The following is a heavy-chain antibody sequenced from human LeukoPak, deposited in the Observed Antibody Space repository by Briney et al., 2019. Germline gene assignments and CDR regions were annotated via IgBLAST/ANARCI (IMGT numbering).Heavy chain of an antibody. CDR1: GYTFTGYY. D-gene: IGHD3-3*01. J-gene: IGHJ4*02. Sequence: ASVTVSCKASGYTFTGYYMHWVRQAPGQGLEWMGIINPSGGSTSYAQKFQGRVTMTRDMSTSTVYMELSSLRSEDTAVYYCARGAGLLRGNYYFDYWGQGTLVTVSS. CDR3: ARGAGLLRGNYYFDY. V-gene: IGHV1-46*01. CDR2: INPSGGST.